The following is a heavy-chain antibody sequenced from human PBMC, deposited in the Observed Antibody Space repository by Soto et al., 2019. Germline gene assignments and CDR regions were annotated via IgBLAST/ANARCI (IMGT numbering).Heavy chain of an antibody. CDR3: ARDRRGKDIVVVPAAIFDY. V-gene: IGHV3-30-3*01. CDR1: GFTFSSYA. D-gene: IGHD2-2*01. Sequence: QVQLVESGGGVVQPGRSLRLSCAASGFTFSSYAMHWVRQAPGKGLEWVAVISYDGSNKYYADSVKGQFTISRDNSKNTLYLQMNSLRAEDTAVYYCARDRRGKDIVVVPAAIFDYWGQGTLVTVSS. J-gene: IGHJ4*02. CDR2: ISYDGSNK.